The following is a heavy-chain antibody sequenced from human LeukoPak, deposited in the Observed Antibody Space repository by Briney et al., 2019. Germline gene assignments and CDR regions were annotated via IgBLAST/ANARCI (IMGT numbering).Heavy chain of an antibody. Sequence: PGGSLRLSCAASGFTFNSYAMSWVRQAPGKGLEWVSGMSGSGGSTYYADSVKGRFTISRDNSKNTLYLQMNSLRAEDTAVYYCARGPYYNPSDAFDLWGQGTVVTVFS. D-gene: IGHD3-10*01. J-gene: IGHJ3*01. CDR1: GFTFNSYA. CDR2: MSGSGGST. CDR3: ARGPYYNPSDAFDL. V-gene: IGHV3-23*01.